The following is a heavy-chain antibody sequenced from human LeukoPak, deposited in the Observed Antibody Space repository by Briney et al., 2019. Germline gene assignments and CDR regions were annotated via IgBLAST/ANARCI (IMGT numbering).Heavy chain of an antibody. J-gene: IGHJ4*02. CDR3: AKDHSNVVPHFDY. Sequence: GGSLRLSCAASGFTFSSYGMHWVRQAPGKGLEWVAFIRYDGSNKYYADSVKGRFTISRDNSKNTLYLQMNSLRAEDTAVYYCAKDHSNVVPHFDYWGQGTLVTVSS. D-gene: IGHD2-8*01. V-gene: IGHV3-30*02. CDR2: IRYDGSNK. CDR1: GFTFSSYG.